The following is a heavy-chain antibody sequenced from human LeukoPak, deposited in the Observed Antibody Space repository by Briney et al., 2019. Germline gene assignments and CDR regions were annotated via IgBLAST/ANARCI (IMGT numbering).Heavy chain of an antibody. CDR2: IIPIFGTA. D-gene: IGHD5-18*01. CDR1: GGTFSSYA. CDR3: ARGVDTASAGGFYYYYMDV. Sequence: ASVKVSCKASGGTFSSYAISWVRQAPGQGLEWMGGIIPIFGTANYAQKFQGRVTITADESTSTAYMELRSLRSDDTAVYYCARGVDTASAGGFYYYYMDVWGKGTTVTISS. J-gene: IGHJ6*03. V-gene: IGHV1-69*13.